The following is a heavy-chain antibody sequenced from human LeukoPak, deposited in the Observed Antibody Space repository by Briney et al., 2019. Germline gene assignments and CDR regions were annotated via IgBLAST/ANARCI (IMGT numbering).Heavy chain of an antibody. CDR1: GFTFSSYS. CDR3: AGEFQTLRFFDY. CDR2: ISSSSYI. Sequence: GGSLRLSCAASGFTFSSYSMNWVRQAPGKGLEWVSSISSSSYIYYADSVKGRFTISRDNAKNSLYLQMNSLRAEDTAVYYCAGEFQTLRFFDYWGQGTLVTVSS. D-gene: IGHD3-16*01. V-gene: IGHV3-21*01. J-gene: IGHJ4*02.